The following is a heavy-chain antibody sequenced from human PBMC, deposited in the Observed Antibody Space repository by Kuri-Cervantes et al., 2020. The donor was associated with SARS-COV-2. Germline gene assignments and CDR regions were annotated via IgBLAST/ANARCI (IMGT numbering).Heavy chain of an antibody. CDR1: GFTFSTYA. V-gene: IGHV3-30-3*01. Sequence: GGSLRLSCAASGFTFSTYAMHWVRQAPGKGLEWVAILSYDGSSKCYADSVKGRFTISRDNSKNTLYLQMSSVRAEDTAMYYFAIDRIGVHDSWGQGTLVTVSS. D-gene: IGHD2-15*01. J-gene: IGHJ4*02. CDR2: LSYDGSSK. CDR3: AIDRIGVHDS.